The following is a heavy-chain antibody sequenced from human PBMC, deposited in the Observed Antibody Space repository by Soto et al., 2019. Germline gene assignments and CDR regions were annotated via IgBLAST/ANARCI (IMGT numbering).Heavy chain of an antibody. CDR2: ISWNSGSI. D-gene: IGHD3-22*01. V-gene: IGHV3-9*01. J-gene: IGHJ4*02. CDR3: AKDWDYDSSGDFDY. CDR1: GFTFDDYA. Sequence: EVQLVESGGGLVQPGRSLRLSCAASGFTFDDYAMHWVRQAPGKGLEWVSGISWNSGSIGYADSVKGRFNISRDNAKSSLYLQMNSLRAEDTALYYCAKDWDYDSSGDFDYWGQGTLVTVSS.